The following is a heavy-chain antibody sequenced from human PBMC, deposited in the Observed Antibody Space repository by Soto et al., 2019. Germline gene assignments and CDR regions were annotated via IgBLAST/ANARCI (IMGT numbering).Heavy chain of an antibody. Sequence: QVQLVQSGAEVKKPGASVKVSCKASGYTFTSYGISWVRQAPGQGLEWMGWISVYNGNTNYAQKLKGRVTMTTDTSTSTAYMELRSLRSDDTAVYYCAILLEWLSPYGMDVWGQGTTVTVSS. CDR3: AILLEWLSPYGMDV. CDR2: ISVYNGNT. D-gene: IGHD3-3*01. CDR1: GYTFTSYG. V-gene: IGHV1-18*04. J-gene: IGHJ6*02.